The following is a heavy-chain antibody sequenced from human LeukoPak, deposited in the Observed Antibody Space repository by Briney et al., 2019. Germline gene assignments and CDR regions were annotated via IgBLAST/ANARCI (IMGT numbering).Heavy chain of an antibody. CDR3: ARHYPGGDYFIDY. J-gene: IGHJ4*02. CDR1: GYSFTCYW. CDR2: IYPDDSDT. Sequence: GESLKISCKGSGYSFTCYWIGWVRQMPGKGMEWVGIIYPDDSDTRYSPSFQDQVIISADKSISTAYLQWSSLKASDTAMYYCARHYPGGDYFIDYWGQGALVTVSS. D-gene: IGHD4-17*01. V-gene: IGHV5-51*01.